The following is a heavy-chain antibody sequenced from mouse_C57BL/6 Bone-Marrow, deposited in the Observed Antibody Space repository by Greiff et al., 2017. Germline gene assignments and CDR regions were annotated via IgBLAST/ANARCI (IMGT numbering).Heavy chain of an antibody. J-gene: IGHJ2*01. CDR2: IDPSDSYT. Sequence: VQLKQPGAELVMPGASVKLSCKASGYTFTSYWMHWVKQRPGQGLEWIGEIDPSDSYTNYNQKFKGKSTLTVDKSSSTAYMQLSSLTSEDSAVYYCAREGTGVDYWGQGTTLTVSS. CDR3: AREGTGVDY. D-gene: IGHD4-1*01. CDR1: GYTFTSYW. V-gene: IGHV1-69*01.